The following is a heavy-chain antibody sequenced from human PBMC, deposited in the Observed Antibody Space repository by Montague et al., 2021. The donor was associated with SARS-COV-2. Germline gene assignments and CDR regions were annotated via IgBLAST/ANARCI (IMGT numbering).Heavy chain of an antibody. Sequence: SETLSLTCAVYGGSFSNYYWSWIRQPPGEGLQWIGEIHHSGGTNYNPSLKSRVTISVDTSKNQLSLKLTSVTAADTAVYYCARGRDGYYHRSALFDYWGQGTLVTVSS. CDR1: GGSFSNYY. D-gene: IGHD3-22*01. V-gene: IGHV4-34*01. CDR2: IHHSGGT. J-gene: IGHJ4*02. CDR3: ARGRDGYYHRSALFDY.